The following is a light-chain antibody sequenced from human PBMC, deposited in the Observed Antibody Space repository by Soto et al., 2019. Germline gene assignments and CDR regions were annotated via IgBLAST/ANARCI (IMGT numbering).Light chain of an antibody. J-gene: IGKJ3*01. CDR3: QQYYNTPSFT. V-gene: IGKV4-1*01. CDR2: WAS. CDR1: QTVLYNSNNKNF. Sequence: DIVLTQSPDSLAVSLGERATINCKSSQTVLYNSNNKNFLAWYQQKPGQPPRLLIYWASTRESGVPDRFSGSGSGTDFTLTISSLQAEDVAVYYRQQYYNTPSFTFGPGAKVDIK.